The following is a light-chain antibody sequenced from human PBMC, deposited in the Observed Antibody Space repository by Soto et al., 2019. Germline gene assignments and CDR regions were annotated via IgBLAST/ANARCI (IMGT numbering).Light chain of an antibody. CDR3: QQGGT. CDR2: DAS. Sequence: EIVLTQSPATRSLSPGERATLSCRASQSVSSYLAWYQQKPGQAPRLLIYDASNRATGIPARFSGSGSGTDFTLTISSLEPEDFAVYYCQQGGTFGQGTKVDIK. V-gene: IGKV3-11*01. J-gene: IGKJ1*01. CDR1: QSVSSY.